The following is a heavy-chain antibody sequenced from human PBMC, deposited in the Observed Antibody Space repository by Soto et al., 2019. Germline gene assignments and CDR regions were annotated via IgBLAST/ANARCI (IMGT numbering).Heavy chain of an antibody. V-gene: IGHV3-7*03. J-gene: IGHJ5*02. CDR3: ARKGVSHYYAES. Sequence: EVQLVESGGGLVQPGGSLRLSCEASGFIFDNYYMRWARQAPGNGLEGVASIKEDGSQTYIVDSEKGRFTISRDHAKNSLYVQMNSLRAEDTAFYYFARKGVSHYYAESCGQGTLVTVSS. CDR1: GFIFDNYY. D-gene: IGHD3-22*01. CDR2: IKEDGSQT.